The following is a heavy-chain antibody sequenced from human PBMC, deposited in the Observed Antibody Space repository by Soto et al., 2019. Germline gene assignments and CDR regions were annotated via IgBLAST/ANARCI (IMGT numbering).Heavy chain of an antibody. D-gene: IGHD3-3*01. V-gene: IGHV1-18*01. Sequence: ASVKVSCKASGYTFTSYGISWVRQAPGQGLEWMGWISAYNGNTNNAQKLQGRVTMTTDTSTSTAYMELRSLRSDDTAVYYCARDIRRMKMYYDFWSGYYGGAFDIWGQGTMVTVSS. CDR2: ISAYNGNT. CDR3: ARDIRRMKMYYDFWSGYYGGAFDI. CDR1: GYTFTSYG. J-gene: IGHJ3*02.